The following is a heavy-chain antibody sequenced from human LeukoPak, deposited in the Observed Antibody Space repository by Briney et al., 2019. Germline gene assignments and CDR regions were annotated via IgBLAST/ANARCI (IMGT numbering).Heavy chain of an antibody. D-gene: IGHD6-13*01. CDR2: IVRSSST. V-gene: IGHV3-21*01. J-gene: IGHJ4*02. Sequence: GRSLRLSCAASGFTFSNFAMTWVRQAPGKGLEWVSSIVRSSSTYYADSLKGRFTISRDNAKNSLYLQMNSLRAEDTAVYYCARIGAGSSRDYWGQGTLVTVSS. CDR3: ARIGAGSSRDY. CDR1: GFTFSNFA.